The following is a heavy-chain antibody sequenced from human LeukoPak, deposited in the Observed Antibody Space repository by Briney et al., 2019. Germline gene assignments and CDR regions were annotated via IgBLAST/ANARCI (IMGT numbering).Heavy chain of an antibody. CDR3: ARAYDYYDSSGYSTRPLDY. J-gene: IGHJ4*02. Sequence: SETLSLTCAVYGGSFSGYYWSWIRQPPGKGLEWIGEINHSGSTNYNPSLKSRVTISVDTSKNQFSLKLSSVTAADTAVYYCARAYDYYDSSGYSTRPLDYWGQGTLATVPS. D-gene: IGHD3-22*01. V-gene: IGHV4-34*01. CDR2: INHSGST. CDR1: GGSFSGYY.